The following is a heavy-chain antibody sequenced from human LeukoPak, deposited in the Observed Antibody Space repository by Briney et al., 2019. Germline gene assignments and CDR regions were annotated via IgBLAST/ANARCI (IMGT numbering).Heavy chain of an antibody. D-gene: IGHD5-24*01. Sequence: GGSLRLSCAASGFTFSSYCMNWVRQAPGKGLEWVSSISSSSSYIYYADSVKGRFTISRDNAKNSLYLQMNSLRAEDTAVYYCARELDRDGYNGHFDYWGQGTLVTVSS. CDR3: ARELDRDGYNGHFDY. CDR2: ISSSSSYI. V-gene: IGHV3-21*01. J-gene: IGHJ4*02. CDR1: GFTFSSYC.